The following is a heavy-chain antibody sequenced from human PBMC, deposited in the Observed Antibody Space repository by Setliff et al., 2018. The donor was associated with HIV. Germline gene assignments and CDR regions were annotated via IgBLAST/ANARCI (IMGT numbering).Heavy chain of an antibody. Sequence: GASVKVSCKASGYTFTNYGISWVRQAPGQGLEWMGWISANNGNTNFAQKFQGRVTMTTDTSTSTAYMELRSLKSDDTAVYYCARDLWGLSYYYYYMDVWGKGTTVTVSS. CDR1: GYTFTNYG. D-gene: IGHD2-21*01. CDR2: ISANNGNT. V-gene: IGHV1-18*01. J-gene: IGHJ6*03. CDR3: ARDLWGLSYYYYYMDV.